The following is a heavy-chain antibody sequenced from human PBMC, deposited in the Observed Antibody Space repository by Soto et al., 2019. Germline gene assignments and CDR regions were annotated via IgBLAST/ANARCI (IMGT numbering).Heavy chain of an antibody. Sequence: ASVKVSCKTSGYTFTSSYIHWVRQAPGQGLEWMAIINPSDGGTTYATKFQGRVTMTRDTSTSAVYMELSSLTSDDTAVYYCARPPRETAYCSGGTCYSLHSWGQGTQVTVSS. V-gene: IGHV1-46*01. CDR2: INPSDGGT. J-gene: IGHJ4*02. D-gene: IGHD2-15*01. CDR1: GYTFTSSY. CDR3: ARPPRETAYCSGGTCYSLHS.